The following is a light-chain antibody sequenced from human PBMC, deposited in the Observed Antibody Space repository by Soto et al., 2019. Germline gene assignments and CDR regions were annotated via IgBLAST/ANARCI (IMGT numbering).Light chain of an antibody. Sequence: EIVLTQSPGTLSLSPGERATLSCRASQSVSSSYLAWYQQKPGQAPRLLIYGTSSRATGIPDRFSGSGSGTDFSLTISRLEPDDFAVYYCHQYGGSPTWTFGQGTTLEIK. V-gene: IGKV3-20*01. CDR3: HQYGGSPTWT. J-gene: IGKJ1*01. CDR1: QSVSSSY. CDR2: GTS.